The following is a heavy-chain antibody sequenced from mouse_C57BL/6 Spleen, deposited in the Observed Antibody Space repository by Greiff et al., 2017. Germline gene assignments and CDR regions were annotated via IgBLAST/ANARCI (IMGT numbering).Heavy chain of an antibody. D-gene: IGHD1-1*01. CDR2: IDPENGDT. J-gene: IGHJ4*01. CDR3: TTGGSSVYAMDY. Sequence: VQLQQSGAELVRPGASVKLSCTASGFNIKDDYMHWVKQRPEQGLEWIGWIDPENGDTEYASKFQGKATITADTSSNTAYLQLSSLTSEDTAVYCWTTGGSSVYAMDYWGQGTSVTVSS. CDR1: GFNIKDDY. V-gene: IGHV14-4*01.